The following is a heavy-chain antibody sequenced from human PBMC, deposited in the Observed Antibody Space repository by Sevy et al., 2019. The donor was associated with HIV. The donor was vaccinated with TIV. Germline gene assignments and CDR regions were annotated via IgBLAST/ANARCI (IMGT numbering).Heavy chain of an antibody. CDR2: IYRGGST. CDR1: GFTVSGNY. J-gene: IGHJ2*01. V-gene: IGHV3-53*01. D-gene: IGHD5-12*01. Sequence: GGSLRLSCAASGFTVSGNYMSWVRQAPGKGLEWVSTIYRGGSTKYADSVKGRFTFSRDSSKNTLFLQMNSLRAEDTAMYFCTRGTLYSGYDFPRCFDLWGRGTLVTVSS. CDR3: TRGTLYSGYDFPRCFDL.